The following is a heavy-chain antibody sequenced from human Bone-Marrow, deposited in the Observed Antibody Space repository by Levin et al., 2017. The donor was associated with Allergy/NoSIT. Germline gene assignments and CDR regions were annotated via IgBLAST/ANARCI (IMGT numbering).Heavy chain of an antibody. J-gene: IGHJ3*02. D-gene: IGHD6-13*01. CDR1: GFTFSSHA. CDR3: AKVVGQRLVRAAFDI. V-gene: IGHV3-23*01. Sequence: GGSLRLSCAASGFTFSSHAMTWVRQAPGKGLEWVSSIKGSGSDTYYADSVKGRFTTSRDNSKNTLYLQMNSLRAEDTAIYDGAKVVGQRLVRAAFDIWGQGTMVTVSS. CDR2: IKGSGSDT.